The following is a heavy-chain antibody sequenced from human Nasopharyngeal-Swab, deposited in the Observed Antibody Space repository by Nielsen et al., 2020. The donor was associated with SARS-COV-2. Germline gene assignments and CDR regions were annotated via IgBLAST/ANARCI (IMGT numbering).Heavy chain of an antibody. CDR1: GFTFSSYA. CDR2: ISGSGGST. CDR3: AKRTSYCSSTSCYGLNYYYMDV. V-gene: IGHV3-23*01. J-gene: IGHJ6*03. D-gene: IGHD2-2*01. Sequence: GGSLRLSCAASGFTFSSYAMSWVRQAPGKGLEWVSAISGSGGSTYYADSVKGRFTISRDNSKNTLYLQMNSLRAEDTAVYYCAKRTSYCSSTSCYGLNYYYMDVWGKGTTVTVSS.